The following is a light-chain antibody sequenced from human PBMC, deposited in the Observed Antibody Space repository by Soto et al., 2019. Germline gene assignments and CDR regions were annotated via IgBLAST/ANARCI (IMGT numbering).Light chain of an antibody. CDR3: SSYAGSNNLV. CDR1: SSDVGGYNY. Sequence: QSVLTQPPSASGSPGQSVTISCTGTSSDVGGYNYVSWYQQHPGKAPKLMIYEVSTRPSGVPDRFSGSKSGNTASLTVSGLQAEDEAEYYCSSYAGSNNLVFGGGTKLTVL. J-gene: IGLJ2*01. CDR2: EVS. V-gene: IGLV2-8*01.